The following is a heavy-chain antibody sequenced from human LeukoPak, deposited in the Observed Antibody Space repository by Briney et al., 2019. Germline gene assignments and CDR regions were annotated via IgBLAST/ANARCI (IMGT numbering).Heavy chain of an antibody. Sequence: PSETLSLTCAVSGFSISSGYYWGWIRQPPGKGLEWIGSLYHSGNTYYNPSLKSRVTISVDTSKNQFSLKLSSVTAADTAVYYCARVLKWFGVDAFDIWGQGTMVTVSS. CDR1: GFSISSGYY. J-gene: IGHJ3*02. V-gene: IGHV4-38-2*01. D-gene: IGHD3-10*01. CDR2: LYHSGNT. CDR3: ARVLKWFGVDAFDI.